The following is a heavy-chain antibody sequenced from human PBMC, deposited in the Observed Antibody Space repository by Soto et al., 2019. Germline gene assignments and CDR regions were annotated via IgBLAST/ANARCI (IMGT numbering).Heavy chain of an antibody. CDR1: GFPSSNYA. J-gene: IGHJ4*02. CDR2: INGGAGST. V-gene: IGHV3-23*01. CDR3: AKIPIMTTVTHYFDY. D-gene: IGHD4-17*01. Sequence: EVQLLESGGGLAQPGGSLRLSCAASGFPSSNYAMSWVRQSPGKGLEWVSTINGGAGSTYYADSVKGRFTISRDDSKNTLYLQMNSLRAEDTAVYYCAKIPIMTTVTHYFDYWGQGTLVTVSS.